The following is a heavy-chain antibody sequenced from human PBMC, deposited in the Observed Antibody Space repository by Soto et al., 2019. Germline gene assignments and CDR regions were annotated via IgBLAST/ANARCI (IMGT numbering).Heavy chain of an antibody. CDR2: TYYRSKWNK. CDR3: ARESLGPRQLVVVFDY. D-gene: IGHD6-13*01. Sequence: SRTLSLTCAISVDSVSSNSAAWNWIRQSPSSGLEWLGRTYYRSKWNKDDAVSVKSRITINPDTPKNQFSLQLNSVTPEETAVYYCARESLGPRQLVVVFDYWGQGTRATAPS. J-gene: IGHJ4*02. CDR1: VDSVSSNSAA. V-gene: IGHV6-1*01.